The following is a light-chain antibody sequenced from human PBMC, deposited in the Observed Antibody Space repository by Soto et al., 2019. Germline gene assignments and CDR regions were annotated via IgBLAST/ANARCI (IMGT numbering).Light chain of an antibody. J-gene: IGKJ1*01. Sequence: DIQMNQSPSRLSASVGDRVTITCRASQSISRRLAWYQQKPGKAPKLLIYDASSLESGVPAGFSGSGSGTQFTLTICSLQPDDFPTYYCQPYNSYPWTFGQGTKVDIK. CDR2: DAS. V-gene: IGKV1-5*01. CDR1: QSISRR. CDR3: QPYNSYPWT.